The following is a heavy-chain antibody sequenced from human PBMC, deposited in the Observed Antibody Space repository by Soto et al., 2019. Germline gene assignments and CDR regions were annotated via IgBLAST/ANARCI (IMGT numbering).Heavy chain of an antibody. CDR2: TFSGGST. V-gene: IGHV3-53*02. J-gene: IGHJ6*02. Sequence: EVRLLETGGGLNQPGGSLRLSCLASGFTVTSNYMIWVRQPPGKGLEWVSTTFSGGSTNYADSVKGRFTISRDNSKNTVYLQMNNLRVEDTAVYYCAKKPPSTIQGWAFGMDVWGQGTTVSVSS. CDR1: GFTVTSNY. D-gene: IGHD2-8*01. CDR3: AKKPPSTIQGWAFGMDV.